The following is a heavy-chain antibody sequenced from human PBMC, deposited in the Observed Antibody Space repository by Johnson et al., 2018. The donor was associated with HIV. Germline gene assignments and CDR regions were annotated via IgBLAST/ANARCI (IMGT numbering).Heavy chain of an antibody. D-gene: IGHD3-22*01. Sequence: GQLVESGGGVVQPGRSLRLSCAASGFTFSSYAMYWVRQAPGKGLEWVAVISYDGSNKYFTDSVRGRFTISRDNSKKTLFLQMNSLRAEDTAVYYCVRRFYDSSAFDIWGQGTLVTVSS. J-gene: IGHJ3*02. CDR3: VRRFYDSSAFDI. CDR1: GFTFSSYA. CDR2: ISYDGSNK. V-gene: IGHV3-30-3*02.